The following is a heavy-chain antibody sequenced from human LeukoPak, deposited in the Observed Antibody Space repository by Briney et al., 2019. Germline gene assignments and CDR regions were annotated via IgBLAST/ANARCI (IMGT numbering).Heavy chain of an antibody. J-gene: IGHJ1*01. Sequence: PSETLSLTCTVSGYSLNSGFYWAWIRQPPGKGLEWIGSIYHSGNTYYNPSLKSRVTISVDTSKNRFSLKLSSVTAADTAVYYCASLIRSPGYFQHWGQGTLVTVSS. CDR3: ASLIRSPGYFQH. V-gene: IGHV4-38-2*02. D-gene: IGHD3-22*01. CDR2: IYHSGNT. CDR1: GYSLNSGFY.